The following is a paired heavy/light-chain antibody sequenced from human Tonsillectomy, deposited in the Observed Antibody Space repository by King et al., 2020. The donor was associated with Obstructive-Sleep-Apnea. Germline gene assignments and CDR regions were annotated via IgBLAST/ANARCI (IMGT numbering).Heavy chain of an antibody. D-gene: IGHD2-2*01. V-gene: IGHV5-51*01. J-gene: IGHJ6*02. CDR2: INPGDSDT. Sequence: EVQLVQSGAEVKKPGESLKISCKGSGYIFSNYWIAWVRQMPGKGLEWMGIINPGDSDTRYSPSFQGQVTISADKSISTAYLQWSSLKASDTAMFYCARRKGLPAAHYYYYTMDVWGQGTTVTVS. CDR1: GYIFSNYW. CDR3: ARRKGLPAAHYYYYTMDV.
Light chain of an antibody. V-gene: IGLV2-14*01. CDR1: SSDVGDYNY. CDR2: DVS. Sequence: QSALTQPASVSGSPGQSITISCTGTSSDVGDYNYVSWYQQHPGKAPKLMIYDVSNRPSGVSNRFSGSKSGNTASLTISGLQAEDEADYYCSSYTSRSTWVFGGGTKLTVL. CDR3: SSYTSRSTWV. J-gene: IGLJ3*02.